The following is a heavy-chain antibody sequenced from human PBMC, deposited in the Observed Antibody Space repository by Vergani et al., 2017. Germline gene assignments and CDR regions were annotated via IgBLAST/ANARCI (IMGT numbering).Heavy chain of an antibody. CDR3: ARHDRKTYTATMGWYDY. CDR1: GGSMSDFY. V-gene: IGHV4-4*07. CDR2: IYPNGNG. Sequence: QVHLQESGPGVVKPSDTLSLTCTVSGGSMSDFYWTWIRQPAGRGLEWIGRIYPNGNGNYNESLRSRTTISLDTSKNQFSLKLSSVTAADTALYFCARHDRKTYTATMGWYDYWGQGILVTVSS. J-gene: IGHJ4*02. D-gene: IGHD3-16*01.